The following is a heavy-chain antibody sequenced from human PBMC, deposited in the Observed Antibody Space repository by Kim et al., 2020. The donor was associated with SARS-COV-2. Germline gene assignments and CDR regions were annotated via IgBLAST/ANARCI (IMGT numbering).Heavy chain of an antibody. D-gene: IGHD4-17*01. V-gene: IGHV3-74*01. J-gene: IGHJ3*02. Sequence: DGSTNDADSGGGRFTISRDNAKNTVYLEMNSLRGEDTAVYYCTRDKDGLGIWGQGTKVTVSS. CDR2: DGST. CDR3: TRDKDGLGI.